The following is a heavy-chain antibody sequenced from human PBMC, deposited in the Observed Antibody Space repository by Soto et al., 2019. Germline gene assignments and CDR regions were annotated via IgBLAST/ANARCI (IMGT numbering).Heavy chain of an antibody. CDR3: ASGSSSGVDY. CDR1: GYTFTSYA. V-gene: IGHV1-3*01. Sequence: ASVKVSCKASGYTFTSYAMHWVRQAPGQRLEWMGWINAGNGYTKYSQKFQGRVTITRDTSASTAYMELSSLRSEDTAVYYCASGSSSGVDYWGQGTLVTVSS. D-gene: IGHD1-26*01. J-gene: IGHJ4*02. CDR2: INAGNGYT.